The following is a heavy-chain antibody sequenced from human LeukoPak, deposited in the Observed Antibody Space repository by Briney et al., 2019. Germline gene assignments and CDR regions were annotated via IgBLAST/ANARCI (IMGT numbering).Heavy chain of an antibody. Sequence: SETLSLTCAVYGGSFSGYYWSWIRQPPGEGLEWIGEINHSGSTNYNPSLKSRVTISVDTSKNQFSLKLSSVTAADTAVYYCARGWRRHYDFWSGYLDYWGQGTLVTVSS. J-gene: IGHJ4*02. CDR3: ARGWRRHYDFWSGYLDY. CDR2: INHSGST. D-gene: IGHD3-3*01. V-gene: IGHV4-34*01. CDR1: GGSFSGYY.